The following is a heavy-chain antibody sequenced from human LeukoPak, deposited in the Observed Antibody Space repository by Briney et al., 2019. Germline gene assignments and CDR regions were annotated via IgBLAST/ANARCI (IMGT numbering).Heavy chain of an antibody. CDR2: IKSKTDGGTT. V-gene: IGHV3-15*01. J-gene: IGHJ4*02. CDR3: TTDDIAVRQHNFDY. D-gene: IGHD6-6*01. CDR1: GFTFSNAW. Sequence: GGSLRLSCAASGFTFSNAWMSWVRQAPGKGLEWVGRIKSKTDGGTTDYAAPVKGRFTISRDDSKNTLYLQMNSLKTEDTAVYYCTTDDIAVRQHNFDYWGQGTLVTVSS.